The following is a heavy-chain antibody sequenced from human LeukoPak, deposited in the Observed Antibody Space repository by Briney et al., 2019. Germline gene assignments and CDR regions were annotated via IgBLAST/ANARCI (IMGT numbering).Heavy chain of an antibody. CDR3: AKVGYSSGWYSGWFDP. CDR2: IYTSGST. D-gene: IGHD6-19*01. Sequence: PSETLSLTCTVSGGSISSGSYYWSWIRQPAGKGLEWIGRIYTSGSTNYNPSLKSRVTISVDTSKNQFSLKLSSVTAADTAVYYCAKVGYSSGWYSGWFDPWGQGTLVTVSS. CDR1: GGSISSGSYY. V-gene: IGHV4-61*02. J-gene: IGHJ5*02.